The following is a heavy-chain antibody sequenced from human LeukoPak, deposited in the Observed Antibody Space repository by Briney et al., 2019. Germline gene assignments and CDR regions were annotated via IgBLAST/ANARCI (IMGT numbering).Heavy chain of an antibody. Sequence: ASVKVSCKASGYTFTSYYMHWVRQAPGQGLEWMGIINPSGGSTSYAQKFQGRVTMTRDMSTSTVYMELSSLRSEDTAVYYCARGDCTNGVCYEFDYWGQGTLVTVSS. CDR3: ARGDCTNGVCYEFDY. CDR2: INPSGGST. J-gene: IGHJ4*02. V-gene: IGHV1-46*01. D-gene: IGHD2-8*01. CDR1: GYTFTSYY.